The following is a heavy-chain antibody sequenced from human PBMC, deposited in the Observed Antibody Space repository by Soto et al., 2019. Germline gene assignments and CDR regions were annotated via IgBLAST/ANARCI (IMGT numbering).Heavy chain of an antibody. CDR1: GFPFSTYW. Sequence: PGGSLRLSCAASGFPFSTYWMHWVRQAPGKGPVWVSRINNDGSTTRYADSVKGRFTISRDNAKNTLYLQMNSLRAEDTAVYYCASQGLYYYGLDVWCQGTTVTVSS. J-gene: IGHJ6*02. CDR3: ASQGLYYYGLDV. V-gene: IGHV3-74*01. CDR2: INNDGSTT.